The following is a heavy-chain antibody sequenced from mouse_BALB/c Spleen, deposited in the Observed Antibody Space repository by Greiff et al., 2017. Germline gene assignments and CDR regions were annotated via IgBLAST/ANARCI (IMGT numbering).Heavy chain of an antibody. CDR2: INPSTGYT. CDR1: GYTFTSYW. Sequence: VQLQQSGAELAKPGASVKMSCKASGYTFTSYWMHWVKQRPGQGLEWIGYINPSTGYTEYNQKFKDKATLTADKSSSTAYMQLSSLTSEDSAVYYCARAQSQFLAYWGQGTLVTVSA. CDR3: ARAQSQFLAY. J-gene: IGHJ3*01. V-gene: IGHV1-7*01.